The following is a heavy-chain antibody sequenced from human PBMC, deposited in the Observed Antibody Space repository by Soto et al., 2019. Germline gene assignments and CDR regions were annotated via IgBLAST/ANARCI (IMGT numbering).Heavy chain of an antibody. J-gene: IGHJ5*02. V-gene: IGHV2-5*02. CDR1: GFSLSTSGVG. CDR2: IYWDDDK. D-gene: IGHD6-13*01. CDR3: ALQEGPYSSSWYVDP. Sequence: SGPTLVNPTQTLTLTCTFSGFSLSTSGVGVGWIRQPPGKALEWLALIYWDDDKRYSPSLKSRLTITKDTSKNQVVLTMTNMDPVDTATYYCALQEGPYSSSWYVDPWGQGTLVTVSS.